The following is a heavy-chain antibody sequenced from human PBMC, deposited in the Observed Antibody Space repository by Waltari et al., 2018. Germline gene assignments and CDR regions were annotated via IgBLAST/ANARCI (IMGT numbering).Heavy chain of an antibody. V-gene: IGHV4-39*07. CDR1: GGSISSSSYY. CDR3: ARSDYSSDDY. Sequence: QLQLQESGPGLVKPSETLSLTCTVSGGSISSSSYYWGWIRKPPGKGLEWIGSIYYSGSTYYNPSLKSRVTISVDTSKNQFSLKLSSVTAADTAVYYCARSDYSSDDYWGQGTLVTVSS. D-gene: IGHD6-19*01. J-gene: IGHJ4*02. CDR2: IYYSGST.